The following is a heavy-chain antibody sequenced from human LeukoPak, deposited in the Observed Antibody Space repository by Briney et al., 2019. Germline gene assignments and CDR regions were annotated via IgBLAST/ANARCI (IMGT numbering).Heavy chain of an antibody. CDR1: GFTFSNYA. CDR3: AKGDMVRTPYYYYYGMDV. V-gene: IGHV3-23*01. Sequence: GGSLRLSCAASGFTFSNYAMSWVRQAPGKGLEWVSGISSTGGSTYYADSVKGRFTISRDNSKNTLYLEMNSLRAEDTAVYYCAKGDMVRTPYYYYYGMDVWGQGTTVTVSS. CDR2: ISSTGGST. D-gene: IGHD3-10*01. J-gene: IGHJ6*02.